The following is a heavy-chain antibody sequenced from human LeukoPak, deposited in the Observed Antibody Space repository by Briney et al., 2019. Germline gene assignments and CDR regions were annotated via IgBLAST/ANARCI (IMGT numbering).Heavy chain of an antibody. J-gene: IGHJ4*02. D-gene: IGHD3-10*01. V-gene: IGHV3-23*01. Sequence: GGSLRLSCAASGFSFSNYAMNWVRQSPGKGLEWVSSLGNNDGRTFYADPVKGRFTISRDNSKNTLYLQMNSLRAEDTAVYYCARDPNYYGSGSYFAYFDQWGQGTLVTVSS. CDR3: ARDPNYYGSGSYFAYFDQ. CDR2: LGNNDGRT. CDR1: GFSFSNYA.